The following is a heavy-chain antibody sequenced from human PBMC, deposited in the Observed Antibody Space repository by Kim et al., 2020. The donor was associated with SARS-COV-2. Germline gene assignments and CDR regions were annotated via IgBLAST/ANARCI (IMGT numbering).Heavy chain of an antibody. Sequence: GGSLRLSCAASGFTFSSYAMHWVRQAPGKGLEWVAVISYDGSNKYYADSVTGRFTISRDNSKNTLYLQMNSLRAEDTAVYYCARVDSSGYYPGYWGQGTLVTVSS. V-gene: IGHV3-30-3*01. CDR2: ISYDGSNK. D-gene: IGHD3-22*01. J-gene: IGHJ4*02. CDR1: GFTFSSYA. CDR3: ARVDSSGYYPGY.